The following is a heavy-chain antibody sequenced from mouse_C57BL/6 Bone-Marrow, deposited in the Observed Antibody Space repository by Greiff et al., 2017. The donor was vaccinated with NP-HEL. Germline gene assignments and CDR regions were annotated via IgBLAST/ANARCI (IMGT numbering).Heavy chain of an antibody. Sequence: QVPLQQPGAELVRPGTSVTLSCKASGYTFTSYWMHWVKQRPGQGLEWIGVIDHSDSYNKYNQKLKGKATLTVETSSSTAYMQLSSLTSEDSAVYYCARNCNLWFAYWGQGTLVTVSA. CDR2: IDHSDSYN. CDR1: GYTFTSYW. J-gene: IGHJ3*01. V-gene: IGHV1-59*01. CDR3: ARNCNLWFAY. D-gene: IGHD2-1*01.